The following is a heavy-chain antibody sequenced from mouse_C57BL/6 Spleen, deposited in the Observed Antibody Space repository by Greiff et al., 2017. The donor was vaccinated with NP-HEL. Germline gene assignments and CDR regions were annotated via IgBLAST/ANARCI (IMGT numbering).Heavy chain of an antibody. J-gene: IGHJ1*03. CDR2: ISYDGSN. CDR3: ATAQAHWYFDV. D-gene: IGHD3-2*02. Sequence: EVKLVESGPGLVKPSQSLSLTCSVTGYSITSGYYWNWIRQFPGNKLEWMGYISYDGSNNYNPSLKNRISITRDTSKNQFFLKLNSVTTEDTATYYCATAQAHWYFDVWGTGTTVTVSS. V-gene: IGHV3-6*01. CDR1: GYSITSGYY.